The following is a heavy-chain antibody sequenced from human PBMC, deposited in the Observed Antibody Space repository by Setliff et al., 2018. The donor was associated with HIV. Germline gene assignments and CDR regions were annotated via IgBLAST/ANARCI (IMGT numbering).Heavy chain of an antibody. CDR2: IRFDGSNQ. D-gene: IGHD3-16*01. Sequence: GESLKISCAASGFTFSSYGIHWVRQAPNKGLEWVAFIRFDGSNQYYADSVKGRFTISRDNSKNTLFLQMNSLRPEDTAIYYCAKDKSYHDYIWGSSVLAYWGQGTLVTVSS. V-gene: IGHV3-30*02. CDR1: GFTFSSYG. J-gene: IGHJ4*02. CDR3: AKDKSYHDYIWGSSVLAY.